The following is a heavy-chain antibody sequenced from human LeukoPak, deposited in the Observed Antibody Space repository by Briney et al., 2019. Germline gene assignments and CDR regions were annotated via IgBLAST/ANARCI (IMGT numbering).Heavy chain of an antibody. V-gene: IGHV3-74*01. CDR3: ARDSGFDAFDI. CDR2: INSDGSST. CDR1: GFTFSRSW. D-gene: IGHD1-26*01. J-gene: IGHJ3*02. Sequence: PGGSLRLSCAASGFTFSRSWMHWVRQAPGKGLVWVSRINSDGSSTSYADSVKGRFTISRDNAKNTLYLQMNSLRAEDTAVYYCARDSGFDAFDIWGQGTMVTVSS.